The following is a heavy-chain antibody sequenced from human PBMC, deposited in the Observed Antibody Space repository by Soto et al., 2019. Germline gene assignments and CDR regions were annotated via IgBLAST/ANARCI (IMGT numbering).Heavy chain of an antibody. D-gene: IGHD2-21*01. J-gene: IGHJ5*02. CDR2: IYYSGST. Sequence: SETLSLTCTVSGGSISSGGYYWSWIRQHPGKGLEWIGYIYYSGSTYYNPSLKSRVTISVDTSKNQFSLKLSSVTAADTAVYYCARENLFGTKQGYNWFDPWGQGTLVTVSS. CDR3: ARENLFGTKQGYNWFDP. V-gene: IGHV4-31*03. CDR1: GGSISSGGYY.